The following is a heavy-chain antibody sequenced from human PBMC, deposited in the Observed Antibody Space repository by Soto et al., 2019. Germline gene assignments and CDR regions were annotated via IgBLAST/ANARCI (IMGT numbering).Heavy chain of an antibody. CDR2: ISGSGGST. CDR1: GITLSSYA. Sequence: LRLSCATSGITLSSYAMSWVRQAPGKGLEWVSAISGSGGSTYYADSVKGRFTISRDNSKNTLYLQMNSLRAEDTAVYYCAKGRYGYTYGSFDYWGQGTLVTVSS. CDR3: AKGRYGYTYGSFDY. V-gene: IGHV3-23*01. J-gene: IGHJ4*02. D-gene: IGHD5-18*01.